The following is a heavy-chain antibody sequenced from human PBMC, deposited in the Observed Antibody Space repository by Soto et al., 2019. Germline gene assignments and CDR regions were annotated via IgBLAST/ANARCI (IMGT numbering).Heavy chain of an antibody. CDR3: ARDIGSLVGYYYYGMDV. V-gene: IGHV3-53*01. Sequence: GGSLRLSCAASGFTVSSNYMSWVRQAPGKGLEWVSVIYSGGSTYYADSVKGRFTISRDNSKNMLYLQMNSLRAEDTAVYYCARDIGSLVGYYYYGMDVWGQGTTVTVSS. J-gene: IGHJ6*02. D-gene: IGHD2-15*01. CDR1: GFTVSSNY. CDR2: IYSGGST.